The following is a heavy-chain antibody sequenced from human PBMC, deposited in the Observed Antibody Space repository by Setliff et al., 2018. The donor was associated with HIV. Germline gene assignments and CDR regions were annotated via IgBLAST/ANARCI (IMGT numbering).Heavy chain of an antibody. J-gene: IGHJ6*02. Sequence: SETLSLTCKVSGAPISSYYWNWIRQPPGKGLEWIGYIYNSGYSNSKPSLKSRVTISLDTSKNQFSLKLSSVTAADAAVYYCARGDGYRANDAYYDTGMDVWGQGITVTVSS. CDR2: IYNSGYS. D-gene: IGHD5-12*01. CDR3: ARGDGYRANDAYYDTGMDV. V-gene: IGHV4-59*01. CDR1: GAPISSYY.